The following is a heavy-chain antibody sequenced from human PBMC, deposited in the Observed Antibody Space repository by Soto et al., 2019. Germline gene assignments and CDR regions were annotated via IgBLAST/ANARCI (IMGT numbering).Heavy chain of an antibody. V-gene: IGHV4-34*01. Sequence: LSLTCAVYGGSFSGYYWSWIRQPPGKGLEWIGEINHSGSTNYNPSLKSRVTISVDTSKNQFSLKLSSVTAADTAVYYCARGRSGSYGYFDYWGQGTLVTVSS. J-gene: IGHJ4*02. CDR2: INHSGST. CDR3: ARGRSGSYGYFDY. D-gene: IGHD1-26*01. CDR1: GGSFSGYY.